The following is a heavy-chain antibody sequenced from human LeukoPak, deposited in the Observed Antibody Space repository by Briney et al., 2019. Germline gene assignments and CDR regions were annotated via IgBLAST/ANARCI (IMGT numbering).Heavy chain of an antibody. J-gene: IGHJ6*02. D-gene: IGHD2-2*02. CDR3: ARVTNQLPYYYYYYYGMDV. CDR1: GGSFSGYY. Sequence: PSETLSLTCAVYGGSFSGYYWSWIRQPPGKGLEWIGEINHSGSTNYNPSLKSRVTISVDTSKDQFSLKLSSVTAADTAVYYCARVTNQLPYYYYYYYGMDVWGQGTTVTVSS. V-gene: IGHV4-34*01. CDR2: INHSGST.